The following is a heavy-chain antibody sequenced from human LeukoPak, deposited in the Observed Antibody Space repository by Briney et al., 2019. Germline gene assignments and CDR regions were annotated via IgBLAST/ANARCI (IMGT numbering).Heavy chain of an antibody. J-gene: IGHJ4*02. CDR3: ARSIDSSSWTL. CDR1: GFTFSSYS. CDR2: ISSSSSYI. V-gene: IGHV3-21*01. Sequence: GGSLRLSCAASGFTFSSYSMNWVRQAPGKGLEWVSSISSSSSYICYADSVKGRFTISRDSAKNSLYLQMNSLRAEDTAVYYCARSIDSSSWTLWGQGTLVTVSS. D-gene: IGHD6-13*01.